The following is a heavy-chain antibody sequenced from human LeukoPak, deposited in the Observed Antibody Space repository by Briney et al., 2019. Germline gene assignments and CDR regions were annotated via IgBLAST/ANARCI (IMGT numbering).Heavy chain of an antibody. D-gene: IGHD6-19*01. Sequence: ASVKVSCKASGYTFTSYGISWVRQAPGQGLEWMGIINPSGGSTSYAQKFQGRVTMTRDTSTSTVYMELSSLRSEDTAVYYCAREDSSGWYQRDHFDYWGQGTLVTVSS. CDR2: INPSGGST. V-gene: IGHV1-46*01. CDR1: GYTFTSYG. CDR3: AREDSSGWYQRDHFDY. J-gene: IGHJ4*02.